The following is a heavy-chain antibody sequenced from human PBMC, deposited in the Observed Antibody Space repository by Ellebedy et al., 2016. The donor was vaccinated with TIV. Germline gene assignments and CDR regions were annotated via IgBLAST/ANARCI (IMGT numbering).Heavy chain of an antibody. J-gene: IGHJ5*02. V-gene: IGHV4-4*07. CDR3: AGQPRKRNWFDP. CDR1: GDSISSYY. CDR2: IYTSGST. D-gene: IGHD1-14*01. Sequence: SETLSLXCSVSGDSISSYYWSWIRQSAGKGLEWIGRIYTSGSTNYNPSLKSRVTMSVDTSKNQFSLKVSSVTAADTAVYYCAGQPRKRNWFDPWGQGTLVTVSS.